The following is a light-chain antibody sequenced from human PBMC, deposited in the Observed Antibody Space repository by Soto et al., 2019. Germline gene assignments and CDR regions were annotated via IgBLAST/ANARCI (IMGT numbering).Light chain of an antibody. CDR3: QQSYITPYT. Sequence: DIQMTQSPSSLSASVGDTVTITCRASQSISVHLNWYQQKPGKVPKLLIYAASNLQSGVPLRFSGSGSETDFALTISSLQSEDFATYYCQQSYITPYTFGQGTKLEIK. J-gene: IGKJ2*01. V-gene: IGKV1-39*01. CDR1: QSISVH. CDR2: AAS.